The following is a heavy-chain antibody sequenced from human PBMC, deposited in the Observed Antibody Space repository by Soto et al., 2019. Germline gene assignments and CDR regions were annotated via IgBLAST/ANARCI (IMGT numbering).Heavy chain of an antibody. D-gene: IGHD2-21*02. CDR1: GFTFRSFG. CDR3: AKAVPPFVVVTASDY. Sequence: GSLRLSCSASGFTFRSFGMPWVRQAPGKGLEWVAVISYDGTNKYYADSVKGRFTISRDNSKNTLYLQINSLRAEDTAVYYCAKAVPPFVVVTASDYWGQGTLVTVSS. CDR2: ISYDGTNK. J-gene: IGHJ4*02. V-gene: IGHV3-30*18.